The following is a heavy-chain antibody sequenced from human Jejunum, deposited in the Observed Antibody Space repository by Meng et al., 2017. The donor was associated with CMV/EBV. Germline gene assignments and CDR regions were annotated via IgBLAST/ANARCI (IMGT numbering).Heavy chain of an antibody. V-gene: IGHV1-46*01. Sequence: SCHESGQNVINYYVHRVRQAPGQGLEWKAKINPSGDNTNYAQQFQGRDTMTRDTSTSTVYMELSSLRSEETAAYYCARRPYSRSSYDYWGQGTLVTVSS. D-gene: IGHD6-6*01. CDR2: INPSGDNT. CDR1: GQNVINYY. CDR3: ARRPYSRSSYDY. J-gene: IGHJ4*02.